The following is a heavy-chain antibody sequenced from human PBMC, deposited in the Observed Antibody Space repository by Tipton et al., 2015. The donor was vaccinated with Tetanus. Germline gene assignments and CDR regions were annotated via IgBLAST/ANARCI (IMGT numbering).Heavy chain of an antibody. Sequence: QSGAEVKKPGESLKISCQGSGYNFNLYWIAWVRQMPGKGLEYMGIVYPGDSDTRYSPSFQGQVTISADKSTSTAYLQWSRLKASDSAMYYCARQKGYWGQGTLVTVSS. CDR1: GYNFNLYW. CDR3: ARQKGY. CDR2: VYPGDSDT. V-gene: IGHV5-51*01. J-gene: IGHJ4*02.